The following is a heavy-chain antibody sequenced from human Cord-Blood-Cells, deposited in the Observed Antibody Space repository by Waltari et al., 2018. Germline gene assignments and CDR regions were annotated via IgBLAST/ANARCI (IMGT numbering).Heavy chain of an antibody. D-gene: IGHD2-2*01. CDR2: IIAYHANT. J-gene: IGHJ5*02. CDR3: SSDHCWSASCYGRNWFDP. Sequence: QVQLVQSGAEVKKPGASVTVSCQASGYTFTSYGLSWVGLAPGQGLEWMGWIIAYHANTNYAPKRLAWVTMTTDTSAITASREPRRRGSYGATSYYFSSDHCWSASCYGRNWFDPWGQGTLVTVSS. CDR1: GYTFTSYG. V-gene: IGHV1-18*04.